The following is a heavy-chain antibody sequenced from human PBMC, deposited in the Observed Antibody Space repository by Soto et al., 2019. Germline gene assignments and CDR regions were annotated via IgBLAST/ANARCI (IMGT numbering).Heavy chain of an antibody. Sequence: QVQLVESGGGLVKPGGSLRLSCAASGFTFSDYYMSWIRQAPGKGLEWVSYISSSSSYTNYADSVKGRFTISRDNAKNSLYLQMNSLRAEDTAVYYCAREVAARTVYYYYYGMDVWGQGTTVTVSS. D-gene: IGHD6-6*01. CDR3: AREVAARTVYYYYYGMDV. V-gene: IGHV3-11*06. CDR2: ISSSSSYT. CDR1: GFTFSDYY. J-gene: IGHJ6*02.